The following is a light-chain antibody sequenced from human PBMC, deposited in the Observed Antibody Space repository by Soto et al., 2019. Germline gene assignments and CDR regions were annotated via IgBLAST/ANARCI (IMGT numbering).Light chain of an antibody. Sequence: EIVLTQSPGTLSLSPGERATLSCRASQSVSSSYLAWYQQKPGQAPRLLIYGASSRATGIPVRFSCSGSGTDFTLTISRLEPEDFAVYYCQQYGSSPPGLTFGGGTKVEIK. CDR1: QSVSSSY. CDR3: QQYGSSPPGLT. J-gene: IGKJ4*01. CDR2: GAS. V-gene: IGKV3-20*01.